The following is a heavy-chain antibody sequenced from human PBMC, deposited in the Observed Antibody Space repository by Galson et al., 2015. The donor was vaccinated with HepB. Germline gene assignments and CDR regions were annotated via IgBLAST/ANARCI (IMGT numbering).Heavy chain of an antibody. J-gene: IGHJ6*03. D-gene: IGHD4-23*01. CDR3: ARAPSTDSIRWSNWDYYYYMDV. Sequence: SVKVSCKASGGTFSSYAISWVRQAPGQGLEWMGGIIPIFGTANYAQKFQGRVTITADESTSTAYMELSSLRSEDTAVYYCARAPSTDSIRWSNWDYYYYMDVWGKGTTVTVSS. CDR1: GGTFSSYA. CDR2: IIPIFGTA. V-gene: IGHV1-69*13.